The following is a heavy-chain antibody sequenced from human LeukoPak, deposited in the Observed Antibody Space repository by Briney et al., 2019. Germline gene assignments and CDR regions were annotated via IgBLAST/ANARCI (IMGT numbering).Heavy chain of an antibody. CDR1: GGTFSSYA. CDR2: IIPIFGTA. Sequence: GSSVKVSCKASGGTFSSYAISWVRQAPGQGLEWMGGIIPIFGTANYAQKFQGRVMITTDESTSTAYMELSSLRSEDTAVYYCASMDIVVVPAAMSAFDIWGQGTMVTVSS. V-gene: IGHV1-69*05. CDR3: ASMDIVVVPAAMSAFDI. D-gene: IGHD2-2*03. J-gene: IGHJ3*02.